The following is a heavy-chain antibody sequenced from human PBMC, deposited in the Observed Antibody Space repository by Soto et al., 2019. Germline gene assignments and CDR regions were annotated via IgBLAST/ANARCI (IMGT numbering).Heavy chain of an antibody. D-gene: IGHD3-10*01. CDR1: GYTCTIYA. CDR3: ASGSPLFMGY. V-gene: IGHV1-3*01. CDR2: INSGNVNT. J-gene: IGHJ4*02. Sequence: QVPLVQSGAEGKKPGASVKVCCKASGYTCTIYAMHWVRQATGQRLEWRGWINSGNVNTKYSQQFQDRVTITRDTSASPAYMGLSSLRSEDTALYYCASGSPLFMGYWGQGNLVTVYS.